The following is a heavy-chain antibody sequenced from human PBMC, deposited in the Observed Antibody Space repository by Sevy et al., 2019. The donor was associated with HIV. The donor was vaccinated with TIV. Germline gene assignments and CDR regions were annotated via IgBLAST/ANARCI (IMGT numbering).Heavy chain of an antibody. D-gene: IGHD6-19*01. V-gene: IGHV1-69*13. J-gene: IGHJ4*02. CDR3: ARGGGNGWYYFDY. Sequence: ASVKVSCKASGGTFSSYGISWVRQAPGQGLEWMGGIIPILGTVNYAQKFQGRVTITADESTKTAYMELSSLRSEDTAGYYCARGGGNGWYYFDYWGQGTLVTVSS. CDR1: GGTFSSYG. CDR2: IIPILGTV.